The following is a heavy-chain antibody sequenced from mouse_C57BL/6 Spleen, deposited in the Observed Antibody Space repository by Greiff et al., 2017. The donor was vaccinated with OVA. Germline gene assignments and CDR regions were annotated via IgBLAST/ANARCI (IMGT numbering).Heavy chain of an antibody. CDR3: TLGRYFDV. V-gene: IGHV6-3*01. J-gene: IGHJ1*03. CDR2: IRLKSDNYST. D-gene: IGHD4-1*01. Sequence: EVQGVESGGGLVQPGGSMKLSCVASGFTFSNYWMNWVRQSPEKGLEWVAQIRLKSDNYSTHYAESVKGRFTISRDDSKSSVYLQMNNLRAEDTGIYYGTLGRYFDVWGTGTTVTVSS. CDR1: GFTFSNYW.